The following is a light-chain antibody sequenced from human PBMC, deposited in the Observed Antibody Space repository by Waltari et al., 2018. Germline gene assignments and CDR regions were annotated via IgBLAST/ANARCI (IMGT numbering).Light chain of an antibody. V-gene: IGLV1-40*01. J-gene: IGLJ1*01. CDR1: RSNIGGGYA. Sequence: SVLTPPPSVSGAPGQRVTISCSWGRSNIGGGYAVPWYQQLPGRAPKLLIYGNNNRPSGVPDRFSGSKSGTSASLAITGLQAEDEADYYCQSYDYSLSEVFGTGTKLTVL. CDR3: QSYDYSLSEV. CDR2: GNN.